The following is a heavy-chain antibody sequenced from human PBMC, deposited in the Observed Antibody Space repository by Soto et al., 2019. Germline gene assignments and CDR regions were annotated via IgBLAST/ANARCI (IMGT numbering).Heavy chain of an antibody. V-gene: IGHV1-8*01. D-gene: IGHD3-10*01. J-gene: IGHJ3*02. CDR3: ASGLLLWFGEKSYAFDI. CDR1: GYTFTSYD. CDR2: MNPNSGNT. Sequence: ASVKVSCKASGYTFTSYDINWVRQATGQGLEWMGWMNPNSGNTGYAQKFQGRVTMTRNTSISTAYMELSSLRSEDTAVYYCASGLLLWFGEKSYAFDIWGQGTMVTVSS.